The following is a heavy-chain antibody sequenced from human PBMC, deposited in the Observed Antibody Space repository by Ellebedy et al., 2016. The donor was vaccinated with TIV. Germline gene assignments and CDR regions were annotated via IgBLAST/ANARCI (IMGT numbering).Heavy chain of an antibody. D-gene: IGHD4-11*01. CDR2: IYYSGTT. Sequence: MPSETLSLTCTVSGGSLTNHFWSWIRQPPGKGLEWIASIYYSGTTNYNPSLKSRVTMSADTSKSQFSLNLSSVTAADTAVYYCARDSNGPIDYWGQGTLVTVSS. V-gene: IGHV4-59*11. CDR3: ARDSNGPIDY. CDR1: GGSLTNHF. J-gene: IGHJ4*02.